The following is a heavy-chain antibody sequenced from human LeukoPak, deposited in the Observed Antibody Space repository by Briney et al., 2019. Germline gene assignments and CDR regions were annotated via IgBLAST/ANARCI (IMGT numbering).Heavy chain of an antibody. V-gene: IGHV3-30*03. D-gene: IGHD5-18*01. CDR3: ARAGYTDAFDI. CDR2: ISYHGSNK. CDR1: GFTFSRYG. J-gene: IGHJ3*02. Sequence: GRSLRLSCALSGFTFSRYGMQWVRQARGGGREWGAVISYHGSNKFYAASVKGRFTISKDNSTNTLYLQMNSLRAEDTAVYYCARAGYTDAFDIWGQGTMVTVSS.